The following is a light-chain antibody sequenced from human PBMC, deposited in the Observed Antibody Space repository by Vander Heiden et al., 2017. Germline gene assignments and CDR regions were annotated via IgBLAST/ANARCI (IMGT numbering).Light chain of an antibody. CDR1: QSISSW. CDR2: KAS. J-gene: IGKJ1*01. CDR3: QQYNSDSTT. Sequence: DIQMTQSPSTLSASVGDRVTITCRASQSISSWLAWYQQKPGKAPKLLIYKASSLESGVRSRFSGSGSGTEFTLTISSLQPDDFATYYCQQYNSDSTTFGQGTKVEIK. V-gene: IGKV1-5*03.